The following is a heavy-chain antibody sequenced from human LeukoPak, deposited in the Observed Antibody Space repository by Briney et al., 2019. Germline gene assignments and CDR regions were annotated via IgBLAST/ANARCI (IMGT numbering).Heavy chain of an antibody. CDR2: ISGSGGNT. J-gene: IGHJ4*02. CDR1: GFTFSSYS. CDR3: AKEKYASGSYDY. V-gene: IGHV3-23*01. Sequence: PGGSLRLSCAASGFTFSSYSMNWVRQAPGKGLEWVSAISGSGGNTNYADSVKGRFTISRDNSKNTLYLQMNSLRAEDTAIYHCAKEKYASGSYDYWGQGTLVTVSS. D-gene: IGHD3-10*01.